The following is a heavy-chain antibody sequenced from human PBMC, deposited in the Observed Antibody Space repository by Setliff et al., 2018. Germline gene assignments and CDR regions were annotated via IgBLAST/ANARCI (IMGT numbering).Heavy chain of an antibody. V-gene: IGHV3-48*03. Sequence: GGSLRLSCAASGFTFSSYGMNWVRQAPGKGLEWVSYISSSGSTIYYADSVKGRFTISRDNAKNSLYLQMNSLRAEDTAVYYCASLFAGDFDYWGQGTLVTVSS. J-gene: IGHJ4*02. CDR3: ASLFAGDFDY. CDR1: GFTFSSYG. CDR2: ISSSGSTI.